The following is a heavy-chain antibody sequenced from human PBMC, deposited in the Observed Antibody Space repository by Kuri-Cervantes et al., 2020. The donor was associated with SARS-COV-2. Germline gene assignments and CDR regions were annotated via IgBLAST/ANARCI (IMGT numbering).Heavy chain of an antibody. V-gene: IGHV4-61*08. J-gene: IGHJ4*02. D-gene: IGHD2-8*01. CDR1: GGSISSRDYY. CDR2: IYYSGST. CDR3: AREGLMGTMDY. Sequence: SEILSLTCTVSGGSISSRDYYWSWIRQPPGKGLEWIGYIYYSGSTNYNPSLKSRVTISVDTSKNQFSLKLSSVTAADTAVYYCAREGLMGTMDYWGQGTLVTVSS.